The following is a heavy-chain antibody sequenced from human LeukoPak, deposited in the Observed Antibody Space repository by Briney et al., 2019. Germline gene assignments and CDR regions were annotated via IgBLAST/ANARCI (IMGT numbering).Heavy chain of an antibody. CDR2: INPNSGGT. Sequence: ASVKVSCKASGYTFTGYYMHWVRQAPGQGLEWMGCINPNSGGTNYAQKFQGRVTMTRDTSISTAYMELSRLRSDDTAVYYCAREGGYCSSTSCYTGKKENWFDPWGQGTLVTVSS. CDR1: GYTFTGYY. J-gene: IGHJ5*02. CDR3: AREGGYCSSTSCYTGKKENWFDP. V-gene: IGHV1-2*02. D-gene: IGHD2-2*02.